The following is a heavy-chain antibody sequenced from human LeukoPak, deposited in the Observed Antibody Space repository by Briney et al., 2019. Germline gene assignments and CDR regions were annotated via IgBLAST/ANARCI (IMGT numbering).Heavy chain of an antibody. CDR2: IIPIFGTA. CDR1: GGTFSSYA. V-gene: IGHV1-69*13. CDR3: ASSSSSGGSGHYYYYYGMDV. D-gene: IGHD6-6*01. Sequence: ASVKVSCTASGGTFSSYAISWVRQAPGQGLEWMGGIIPIFGTANYAQKFQGRVTITADESTSTAYMELSSLRSEDTAVYYCASSSSSGGSGHYYYYYGMDVWGQGTTVTVSS. J-gene: IGHJ6*02.